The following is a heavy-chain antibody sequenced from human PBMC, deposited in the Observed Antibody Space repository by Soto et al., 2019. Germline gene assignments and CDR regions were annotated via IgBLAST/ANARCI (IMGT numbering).Heavy chain of an antibody. Sequence: SETLSLTCAVYGGSFSGYYWSWIRQPPGKGLEWIGEINHSGSTNYNPSLKSRVTISVDTSKNHFSLRLSSVTAADTAVYYCARGSDYYDSSGYWNWFDPWGQGTLVTVSS. CDR1: GGSFSGYY. D-gene: IGHD3-22*01. CDR3: ARGSDYYDSSGYWNWFDP. J-gene: IGHJ5*02. CDR2: INHSGST. V-gene: IGHV4-34*01.